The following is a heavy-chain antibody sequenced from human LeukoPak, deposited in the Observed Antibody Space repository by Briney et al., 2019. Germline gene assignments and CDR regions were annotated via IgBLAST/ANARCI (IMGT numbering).Heavy chain of an antibody. V-gene: IGHV3-21*01. Sequence: GGSLRLSCAASGFTFSSYSMNWVRQAPGKGLEWVSSISSSSSYIYYADSVKGRFTISRDNAKNSLYLQMNSLRAEDTAVYYCARHQDILTGYYSVGYFDYWSQGTLVTVSS. D-gene: IGHD3-9*01. CDR2: ISSSSSYI. CDR1: GFTFSSYS. CDR3: ARHQDILTGYYSVGYFDY. J-gene: IGHJ4*02.